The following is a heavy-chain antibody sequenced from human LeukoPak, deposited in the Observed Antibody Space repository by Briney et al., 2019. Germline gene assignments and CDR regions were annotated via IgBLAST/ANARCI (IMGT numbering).Heavy chain of an antibody. D-gene: IGHD3-3*01. CDR2: ISGSGDTT. CDR3: AKTPNYYDCRGGFDY. CDR1: GFTFSSYA. V-gene: IGHV3-23*01. Sequence: PGGSLTLSCAVSGFTFSSYAMSWVRQSPGKGLEWVSDISGSGDTTYYAHSVGGRYTIPRESSQNTLSVKKTRVRPADAAVFYCAKTPNYYDCRGGFDYRGQGTLVTASS. J-gene: IGHJ4*02.